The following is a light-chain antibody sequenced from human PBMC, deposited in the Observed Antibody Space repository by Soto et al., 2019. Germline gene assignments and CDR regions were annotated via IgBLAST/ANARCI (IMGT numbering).Light chain of an antibody. Sequence: QSVPTQPPSASGTPGQRVTISCSGSSSNIGSNTVNWYQQLPGTAPKLLIYSNNQRPSGVPDRFSGSKSGTSASLAISGLQSEDEADYSCAAWDDSLNGFYVFGTGTKVTVL. CDR2: SNN. CDR3: AAWDDSLNGFYV. J-gene: IGLJ1*01. V-gene: IGLV1-44*01. CDR1: SSNIGSNT.